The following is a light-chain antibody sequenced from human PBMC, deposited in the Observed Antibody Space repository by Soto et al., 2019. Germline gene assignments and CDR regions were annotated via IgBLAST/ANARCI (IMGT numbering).Light chain of an antibody. CDR2: GAS. CDR1: RGISSF. V-gene: IGKV1-9*01. J-gene: IGKJ5*01. Sequence: DIQLTQSPSFLSASVGDRVTITCRASRGISSFLAWYQQKPGKAPNLLISGASTLQSGVPSRFSGSGSGTDFTLTISSLQPEDFATYYCQQLDSYPITFGQGTRLEIK. CDR3: QQLDSYPIT.